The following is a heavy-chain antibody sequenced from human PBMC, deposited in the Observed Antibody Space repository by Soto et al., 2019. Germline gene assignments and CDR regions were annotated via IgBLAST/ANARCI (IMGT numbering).Heavy chain of an antibody. D-gene: IGHD2-21*01. CDR2: IYSGGST. CDR1: GLTVRSNY. CDR3: AKALWPYGMDV. V-gene: IGHV3-53*01. J-gene: IGHJ6*02. Sequence: EVQLVESGGGLIQPGGSLRLSCAASGLTVRSNYMSWVRQAPGKGLEWVSVIYSGGSTYYADSVKGRFTISRDRSKNMLYLQMNSLRAEDTAVYYCAKALWPYGMDVWGQGTTVTVSS.